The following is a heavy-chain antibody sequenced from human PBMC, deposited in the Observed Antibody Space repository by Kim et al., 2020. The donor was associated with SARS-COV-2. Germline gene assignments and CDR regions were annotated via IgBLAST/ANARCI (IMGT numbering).Heavy chain of an antibody. V-gene: IGHV4-59*08. D-gene: IGHD3-10*01. Sequence: YSPSLQSRVAISVDTPKNQFSRKLSSVTAADTAVYFCARHSVSGRPYFDYWGQGSLVTVSS. J-gene: IGHJ4*02. CDR3: ARHSVSGRPYFDY.